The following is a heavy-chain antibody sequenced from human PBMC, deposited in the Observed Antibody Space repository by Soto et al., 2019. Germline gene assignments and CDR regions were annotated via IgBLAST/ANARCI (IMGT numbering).Heavy chain of an antibody. J-gene: IGHJ5*02. V-gene: IGHV3-30*18. CDR3: AKGIFGYCSSTSCYSPFDP. Sequence: GGSLRLSCAASGFTFSSYGMHWVRQAPGKGLEWVAVISYDGSNKYYADSVKGRFTISRDNSKNTLYLQTNSLRAEDTAVYYCAKGIFGYCSSTSCYSPFDPWGQGTLVTVSS. CDR1: GFTFSSYG. CDR2: ISYDGSNK. D-gene: IGHD2-2*03.